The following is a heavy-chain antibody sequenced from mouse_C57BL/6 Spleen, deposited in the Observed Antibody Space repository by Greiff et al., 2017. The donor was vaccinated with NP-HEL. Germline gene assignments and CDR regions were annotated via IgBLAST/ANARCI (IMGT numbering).Heavy chain of an antibody. J-gene: IGHJ2*01. CDR3: ARKTRIKY. CDR1: GYSITSGYG. CDR2: ISYSGST. Sequence: DVQLQESGPGLVKPSQSLSLPCTVTGYSITSGYGWNWIRQFPGNKLEWMGYISYSGSTNYNPSLKSRISITRDTSKNQFFLQLNSVTTEDTATYYCARKTRIKYWGQGTTLTVST. V-gene: IGHV3-2*02. D-gene: IGHD2-13*01.